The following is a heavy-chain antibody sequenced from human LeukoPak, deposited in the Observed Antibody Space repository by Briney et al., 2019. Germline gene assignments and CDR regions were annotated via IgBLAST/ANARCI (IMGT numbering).Heavy chain of an antibody. D-gene: IGHD2-2*03. V-gene: IGHV3-23*01. CDR1: GFTFSSYA. J-gene: IGHJ6*02. Sequence: PGGSLRLSCAASGFTFSSYAMSWVRQAPGKGLGWVSAISGSGGSTYYADSVKGRFTISRDNSKNTLYLQMNSLRAEDTAVYYCAKSGYCSSTSCYGHYYYYYGMDVWSQGTTVTVSS. CDR3: AKSGYCSSTSCYGHYYYYYGMDV. CDR2: ISGSGGST.